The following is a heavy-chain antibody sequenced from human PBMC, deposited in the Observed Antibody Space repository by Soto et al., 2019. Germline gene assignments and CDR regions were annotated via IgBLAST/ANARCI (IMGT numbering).Heavy chain of an antibody. CDR1: GVTFETYV. CDR2: MDGGGSGT. D-gene: IGHD2-8*01. V-gene: IGHV3-23*01. J-gene: IGHJ4*02. Sequence: EVQLLESGGGLVQPGGSLRLTCAASGVTFETYVMTWVRQTPGQGLEWVSAMDGGGSGTYYAGSVKGRFTISRDNLENTLFLQVENLRVEDTAVYYCAKGVSGVNWFAEYWGQGILVTVSS. CDR3: AKGVSGVNWFAEY.